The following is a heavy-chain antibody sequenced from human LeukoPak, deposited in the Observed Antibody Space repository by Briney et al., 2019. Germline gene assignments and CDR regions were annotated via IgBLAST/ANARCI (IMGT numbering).Heavy chain of an antibody. CDR3: ARDYDSWSAYSAGYFDY. V-gene: IGHV4-39*07. J-gene: IGHJ4*02. Sequence: SETLSLTCTVSGGSISSSSYYWGWIRQPPGKGLEWIGSIYYSGSTYYNPSLKSRLTISVDTSKNQFSLKVSSVTAADTAVYYCARDYDSWSAYSAGYFDYWGQGILVTVSS. D-gene: IGHD3-3*01. CDR2: IYYSGST. CDR1: GGSISSSSYY.